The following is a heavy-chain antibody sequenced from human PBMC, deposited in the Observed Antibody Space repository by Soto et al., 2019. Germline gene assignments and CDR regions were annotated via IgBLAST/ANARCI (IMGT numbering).Heavy chain of an antibody. CDR1: GGSFSGYY. D-gene: IGHD3-10*01. CDR2: INYSGST. V-gene: IGHV4-34*01. CDR3: ARYYFGSGRYSYLDP. J-gene: IGHJ5*02. Sequence: PSETLSLTCAVYGGSFSGYYWSWIRQPPGKGLEWIGEINYSGSTNYNPSLKSRVTISVDTPKNQFSLRLGSVTAADTAVYYCARYYFGSGRYSYLDPWGQGTPVTVSS.